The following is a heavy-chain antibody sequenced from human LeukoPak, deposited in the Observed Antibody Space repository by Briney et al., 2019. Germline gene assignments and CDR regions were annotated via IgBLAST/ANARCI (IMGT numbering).Heavy chain of an antibody. CDR3: ARDGPNYDILTGYSLPFDY. D-gene: IGHD3-9*01. J-gene: IGHJ4*02. Sequence: SETLSLTCTVSGGSISSSSYYWGWIRQPPGKGLEWIGSIYYSGSTYYNPSHKSRVTISVDTSKNQFSLKLSSVTAADTAVYYCARDGPNYDILTGYSLPFDYWGQGTLVTVSS. V-gene: IGHV4-39*07. CDR1: GGSISSSSYY. CDR2: IYYSGST.